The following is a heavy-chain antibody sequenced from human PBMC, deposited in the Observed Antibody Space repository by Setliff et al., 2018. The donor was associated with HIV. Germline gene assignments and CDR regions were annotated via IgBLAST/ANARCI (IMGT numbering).Heavy chain of an antibody. CDR3: TTLLSGVGTDVFDI. Sequence: SLKISCAGSGFTFSNAWMSWIRQAPGKGLEWVARLKSNAEGGTADYAAPVRRRFTISRDDSKNTLYLLMNSLKVEDTAVYYCTTLLSGVGTDVFDIWGQGTMVTVSS. D-gene: IGHD2-15*01. J-gene: IGHJ3*02. CDR1: GFTFSNAW. V-gene: IGHV3-15*01. CDR2: LKSNAEGGTA.